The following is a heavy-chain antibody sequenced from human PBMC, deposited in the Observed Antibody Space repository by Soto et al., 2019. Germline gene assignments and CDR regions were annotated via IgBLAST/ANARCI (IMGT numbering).Heavy chain of an antibody. CDR2: IIPIFGTA. CDR1: GGTFSSYA. J-gene: IGHJ6*02. D-gene: IGHD4-4*01. V-gene: IGHV1-69*12. CDR3: ASPPSSNRYYYGMDV. Sequence: QVQLVQSGAEVKKPGSSVKVSCKASGGTFSSYAISWVRQAPGQGLEWMGGIIPIFGTANYAQKFQGRVTITADESXXTADMELSSLRSEDTAVYYCASPPSSNRYYYGMDVWGQGTTVTVSS.